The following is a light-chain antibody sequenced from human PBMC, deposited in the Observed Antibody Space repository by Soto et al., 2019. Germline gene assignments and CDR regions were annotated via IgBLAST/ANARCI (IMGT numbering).Light chain of an antibody. CDR1: QSVSNNY. CDR3: QQYGSPTRT. Sequence: EIVLTQSPGTLSLSPGERATLSCRDSQSVSNNYLAWYQQKPGQAPRLLIYGASSRATGIPDRLSGSGSGTDFTLTISRMEPEDFAVYYGQQYGSPTRTFGQGTKVEIK. V-gene: IGKV3-20*01. CDR2: GAS. J-gene: IGKJ1*01.